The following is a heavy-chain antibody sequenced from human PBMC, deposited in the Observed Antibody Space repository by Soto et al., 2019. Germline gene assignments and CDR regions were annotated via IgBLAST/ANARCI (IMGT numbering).Heavy chain of an antibody. CDR2: ISGSGGST. D-gene: IGHD3-22*01. Sequence: PGWSLRLSCAASGFTFSSYAMSWVRQAPGKGLEWVSAISGSGGSTYYADSVKGRFTISRDNSKNTLFLQMNSLRAEDTAVYYCAKATYDTTFYTSSFDSWGQGTLVTVSS. J-gene: IGHJ4*02. CDR1: GFTFSSYA. CDR3: AKATYDTTFYTSSFDS. V-gene: IGHV3-23*01.